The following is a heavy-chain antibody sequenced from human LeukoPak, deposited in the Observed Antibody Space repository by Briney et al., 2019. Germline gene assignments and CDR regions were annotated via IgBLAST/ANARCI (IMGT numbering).Heavy chain of an antibody. CDR2: IKPDGSQK. Sequence: PTGGSLRLSCAASGFTFLNSWMSWVRQAPGKGLEWMANIKPDGSQKYYVDSVKGRFTISRDNAKNSLYLQVDSLTAEDTAIYYCARGSSPGSYYYYGMDVWGQGTTVTVSS. CDR1: GFTFLNSW. V-gene: IGHV3-7*03. D-gene: IGHD2-15*01. CDR3: ARGSSPGSYYYYGMDV. J-gene: IGHJ6*02.